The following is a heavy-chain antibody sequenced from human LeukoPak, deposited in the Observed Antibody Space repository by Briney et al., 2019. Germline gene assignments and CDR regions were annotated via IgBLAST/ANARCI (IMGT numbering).Heavy chain of an antibody. CDR1: GGSISSSSYY. J-gene: IGHJ4*02. D-gene: IGHD6-19*01. CDR2: IYYSGST. CDR3: ARQGSGWYSDY. Sequence: SVTLSLTCTVSGGSISSSSYYWGWIRQPPGKGLEWIGSIYYSGSTYYNPSLKSRVTISVDTSKNQFSLKLSSVTASDTAVYYCARQGSGWYSDYWGQGTLVTVSS. V-gene: IGHV4-39*01.